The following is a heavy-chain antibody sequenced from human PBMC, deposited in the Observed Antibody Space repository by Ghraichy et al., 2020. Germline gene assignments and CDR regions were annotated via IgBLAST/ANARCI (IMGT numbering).Heavy chain of an antibody. D-gene: IGHD3-3*01. CDR3: AKSGPGLEWLFTVDY. CDR2: ISSSGGGP. J-gene: IGHJ4*02. Sequence: GESLNISCAASGFSFSTYAMTWVRQAPGKGLEWVSGISSSGGGPYYADSAKGRFSISRDNLKNTLYLQMNSLRAEDTAVYYCAKSGPGLEWLFTVDYWGLGTLVTVSS. V-gene: IGHV3-23*01. CDR1: GFSFSTYA.